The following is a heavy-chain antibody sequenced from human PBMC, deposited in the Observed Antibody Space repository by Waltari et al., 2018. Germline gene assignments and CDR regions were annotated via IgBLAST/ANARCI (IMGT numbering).Heavy chain of an antibody. CDR2: ITPTLGIT. CDR1: GGSFSRYT. J-gene: IGHJ1*01. D-gene: IGHD3-10*01. CDR3: ATVKQELVRGPEYLQK. Sequence: QVQLVQSGAEVKKPGSSVKVSCKASGGSFSRYTFTWVRQAPGQGFEWMGRITPTLGITNFAQNFQGRVTITADGRTSTAYMQLSSLRSEDTAVYYCATVKQELVRGPEYLQKWGQGTQVTVSS. V-gene: IGHV1-69*02.